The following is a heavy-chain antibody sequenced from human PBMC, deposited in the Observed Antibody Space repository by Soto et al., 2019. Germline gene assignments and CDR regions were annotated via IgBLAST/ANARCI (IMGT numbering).Heavy chain of an antibody. CDR1: GASISRYY. Sequence: PSETLSLTCSVSGASISRYYWSWIRQPPGQGLEWIGYIYSSGSTNYNPSLKSRVTISVDRSKNQFSLKLSSVTAADTAVYYCARGVKKYSSSLYYYYYMDVWGKGTTVTVSS. J-gene: IGHJ6*03. CDR2: IYSSGST. V-gene: IGHV4-59*01. D-gene: IGHD6-6*01. CDR3: ARGVKKYSSSLYYYYYMDV.